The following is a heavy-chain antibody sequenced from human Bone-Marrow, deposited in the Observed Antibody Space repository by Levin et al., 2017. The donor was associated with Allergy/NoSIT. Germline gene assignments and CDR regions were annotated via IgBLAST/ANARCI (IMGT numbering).Heavy chain of an antibody. V-gene: IGHV3-13*01. J-gene: IGHJ4*02. Sequence: GGSLRLSCSTTGFTFSTSDMHWVRQATGKGLEWVAAIGTTGGTFYLDSVKGRFTISREDAKNSFFLQMNSLTVGDTAVYYCARGRRDGYDFPFDSWGQGTLVTVSP. D-gene: IGHD5-24*01. CDR3: ARGRRDGYDFPFDS. CDR1: GFTFSTSD. CDR2: IGTTGGT.